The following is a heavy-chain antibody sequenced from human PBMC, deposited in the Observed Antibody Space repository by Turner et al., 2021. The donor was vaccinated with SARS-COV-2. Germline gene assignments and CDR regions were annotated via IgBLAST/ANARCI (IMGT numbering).Heavy chain of an antibody. CDR3: TTGTYDYDSSAYPNDAFDI. D-gene: IGHD3-22*01. CDR2: IKSKTGGGTT. CDR1: GFTFSNAW. J-gene: IGHJ3*02. V-gene: IGHV3-15*01. Sequence: EVQLVESGGGLVKPGGSLRLSCPSSGFTFSNAWVSWVRQAPGKGLEWVGRIKSKTGGGTTDYATPGKGRFTISRDDSRNTLYLQMNSLKTEDTAVYYCTTGTYDYDSSAYPNDAFDIWGQGTMVTVSS.